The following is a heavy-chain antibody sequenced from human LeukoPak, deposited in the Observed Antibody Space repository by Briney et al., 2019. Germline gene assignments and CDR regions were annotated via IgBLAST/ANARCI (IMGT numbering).Heavy chain of an antibody. D-gene: IGHD2-15*01. CDR2: INHSGST. CDR1: GGSFSGYY. J-gene: IGHJ5*02. V-gene: IGHV4-34*01. Sequence: SEALSLTCAVYGGSFSGYYWSWIRQPPGKGLEWIGEINHSGSTNYNPSLKSRVTISVDTSKNQFSLKLSSVTAADTAVYYCARAPRARDIVVVVAARGWFDPWGQGTLVTVSS. CDR3: ARAPRARDIVVVVAARGWFDP.